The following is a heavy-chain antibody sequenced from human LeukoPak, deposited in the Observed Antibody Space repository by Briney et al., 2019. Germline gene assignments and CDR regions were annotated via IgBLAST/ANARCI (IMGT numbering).Heavy chain of an antibody. Sequence: PGGSLRLSCAASGFTFSTHSMYWVRQAPGKGLEWVSSISASSNFIHYAESVRGRFTISRDNAKNSLYLQMNSLGAQDTAVYYRARPATGYCSSAGCHWDSWGQGTLVTVSS. J-gene: IGHJ4*02. D-gene: IGHD2-2*01. CDR3: ARPATGYCSSAGCHWDS. V-gene: IGHV3-21*01. CDR1: GFTFSTHS. CDR2: ISASSNFI.